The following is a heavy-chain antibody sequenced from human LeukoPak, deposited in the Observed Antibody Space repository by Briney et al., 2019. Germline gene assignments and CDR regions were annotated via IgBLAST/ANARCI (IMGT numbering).Heavy chain of an antibody. V-gene: IGHV3-7*01. Sequence: PGGSLRLSCAASGFTFSSYWMSWVRQAPGKGLEWVANIKQDGSEKYYVDSVKGRFTISRDNAKNSLYLQMSSLRAEDTAVYYCARTSITMVRGVIITLPDYWGQGTLVTVSS. CDR2: IKQDGSEK. CDR1: GFTFSSYW. D-gene: IGHD3-10*01. CDR3: ARTSITMVRGVIITLPDY. J-gene: IGHJ4*02.